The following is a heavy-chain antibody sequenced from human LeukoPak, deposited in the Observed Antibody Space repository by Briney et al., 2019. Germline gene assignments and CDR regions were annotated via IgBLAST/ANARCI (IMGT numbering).Heavy chain of an antibody. J-gene: IGHJ4*02. CDR3: AKDSFQFGDYADYFDY. CDR2: ISYDGRNK. CDR1: GFTFSTYG. Sequence: QPRGSLRLSCVASGFTFSTYGMHWVRQAPGKGLEWVALISYDGRNKYYADSVKGRFTISRDNSKNTLYVQMSTLRPEDTAFYYCAKDSFQFGDYADYFDYWGQGTLVTVSS. V-gene: IGHV3-30*18. D-gene: IGHD4-17*01.